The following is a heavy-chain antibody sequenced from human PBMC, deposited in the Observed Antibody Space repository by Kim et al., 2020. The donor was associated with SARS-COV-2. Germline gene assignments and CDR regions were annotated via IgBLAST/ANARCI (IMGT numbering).Heavy chain of an antibody. CDR1: GSSVRSSY. CDR3: SRSTVEAYFDY. J-gene: IGHJ4*02. D-gene: IGHD6-19*01. V-gene: IGHV3-53*01. Sequence: GGSLRLSCAVSGSSVRSSYMTWVRQAPGKGLEWVSAIHDAGSTYYADSVKGRFTISRDIPKDTLYLQMNSLRADDTAVYYCSRSTVEAYFDYWGQGSLVSVSS. CDR2: IHDAGST.